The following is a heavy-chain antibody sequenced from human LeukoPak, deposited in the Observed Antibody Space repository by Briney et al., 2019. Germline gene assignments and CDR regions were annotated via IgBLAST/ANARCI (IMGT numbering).Heavy chain of an antibody. CDR3: ARDNDSRDPPHFDY. J-gene: IGHJ4*02. V-gene: IGHV1-18*01. CDR2: ISAYNGNT. Sequence: ASVKVSCKASGYTFTSYGISWVRQAPGQGLEWMGWISAYNGNTNYAQKLQGRVTMTRDMSTSTVYMELSSLRSEDTAVYYCARDNDSRDPPHFDYWGQGTLVTVSS. D-gene: IGHD3-16*01. CDR1: GYTFTSYG.